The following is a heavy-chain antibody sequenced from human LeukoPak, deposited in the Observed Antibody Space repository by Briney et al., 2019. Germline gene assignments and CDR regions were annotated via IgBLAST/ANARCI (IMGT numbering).Heavy chain of an antibody. D-gene: IGHD6-6*01. CDR1: GYTFTGYY. CDR3: AKIGAAARRTPNPRWFDP. Sequence: GASVKVSCKASGYTFTGYYMHWVRQAPGQGLEWMGWINPNSGGTNYAQKFQGRVTMTRDTSISTAYMELSRLRSDDTAVYYCAKIGAAARRTPNPRWFDPWGQGTLVTVSS. CDR2: INPNSGGT. V-gene: IGHV1-2*02. J-gene: IGHJ5*02.